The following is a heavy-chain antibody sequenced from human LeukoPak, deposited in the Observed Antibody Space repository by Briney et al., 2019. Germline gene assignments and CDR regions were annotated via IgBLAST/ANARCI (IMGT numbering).Heavy chain of an antibody. J-gene: IGHJ4*02. D-gene: IGHD6-13*01. CDR1: GDSISSYY. CDR3: ATGYSSTWYYFDY. CDR2: IYHSGST. Sequence: SETLSLTCTVSGDSISSYYWSWIRQPPGKGLEWIGYIYHSGSTNYNPSPKSRVTISADTSKDQFSLKLASVTAADTAVYYCATGYSSTWYYFDYWGQGTLVIVSS. V-gene: IGHV4-59*01.